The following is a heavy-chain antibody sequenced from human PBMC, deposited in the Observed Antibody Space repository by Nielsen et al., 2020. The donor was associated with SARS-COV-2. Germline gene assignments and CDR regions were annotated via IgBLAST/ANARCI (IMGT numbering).Heavy chain of an antibody. CDR1: GFTFNNYG. D-gene: IGHD3-16*01. CDR3: AERRAVFMLTFGGEGAMDV. Sequence: GESLKISCAASGFTFNNYGFYWVRQAPGKGLEWVASISYEGSKKYYGDSLTGRFTVSRDTSKNTVYLQMNSLSVEDTAVYHCAERRAVFMLTFGGEGAMDVWGQGTTVSVSS. V-gene: IGHV3-30*18. J-gene: IGHJ6*02. CDR2: ISYEGSKK.